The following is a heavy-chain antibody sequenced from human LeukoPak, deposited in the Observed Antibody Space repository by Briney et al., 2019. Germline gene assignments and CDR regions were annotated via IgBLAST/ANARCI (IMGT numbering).Heavy chain of an antibody. J-gene: IGHJ5*02. Sequence: ASVKVSCKASGYTFTGYYMHWVRQAPGQGLERMGWINPNSGGTNYAQKFQGRVTMTRDTSISTAYMELSRLRSDDTAVYYCARGGYCSSTSCLLNWFDPWGQGTLVTVSS. CDR3: ARGGYCSSTSCLLNWFDP. D-gene: IGHD2-2*01. V-gene: IGHV1-2*02. CDR1: GYTFTGYY. CDR2: INPNSGGT.